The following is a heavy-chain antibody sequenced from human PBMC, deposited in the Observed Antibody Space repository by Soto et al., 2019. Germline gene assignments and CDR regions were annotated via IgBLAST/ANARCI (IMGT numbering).Heavy chain of an antibody. D-gene: IGHD3-10*01. CDR2: IFYSGTT. Sequence: QVQLQESGPGLVKPSQTLSLTCTVSGGSISSGNYYWSWIRQPPGKGLEWIGYIFYSGTTYYNPSLKSRVIISVDTSNNQFSLKVNSVTAADTAVYYCARDSGWFGAFNYYYDGMDVWCQGTTVTVSS. V-gene: IGHV4-30-4*01. CDR3: ARDSGWFGAFNYYYDGMDV. CDR1: GGSISSGNYY. J-gene: IGHJ6*02.